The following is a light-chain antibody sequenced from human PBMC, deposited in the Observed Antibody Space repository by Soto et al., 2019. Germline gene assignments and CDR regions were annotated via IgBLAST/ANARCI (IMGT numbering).Light chain of an antibody. CDR3: QQYGSSPTLT. V-gene: IGKV3-20*01. Sequence: EIVLTQSPGTLSLSPGERATLSCRASQSVSSSYLAWYQPKPGQAPSLLIYGASSRATGIPDRFSGSGSGTDFTLTISRLEPEDFAVYYCQQYGSSPTLTFGGGTKVEIK. J-gene: IGKJ4*01. CDR1: QSVSSSY. CDR2: GAS.